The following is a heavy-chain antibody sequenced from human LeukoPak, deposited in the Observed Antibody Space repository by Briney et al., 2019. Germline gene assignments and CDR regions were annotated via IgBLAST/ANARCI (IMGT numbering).Heavy chain of an antibody. D-gene: IGHD3-10*01. CDR1: GFTFSSYA. V-gene: IGHV3-21*01. Sequence: GSLRLSCAASGFTFSSYAMHWVRQAPGKGLERVSSISSSSGYIYYADSLKGRFTISRDNAKNSLYLQMNSLRAEGTAVYYCARGRGGNYFDYWGQGTLVTVSS. J-gene: IGHJ4*02. CDR3: ARGRGGNYFDY. CDR2: ISSSSGYI.